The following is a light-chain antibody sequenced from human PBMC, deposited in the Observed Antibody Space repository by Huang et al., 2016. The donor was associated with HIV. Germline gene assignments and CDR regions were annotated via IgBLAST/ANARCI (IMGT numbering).Light chain of an antibody. CDR2: DAS. J-gene: IGKJ2*01. CDR3: QQYDTLPYT. V-gene: IGKV1-33*01. Sequence: DIQVTQSPSSLSASVGDRVTITCQASQDITDYLNWYQQTPGKAPKLLISDASNLESGGPSRFSGTRSGTDFTLTITSLQPEDIATYYCQQYDTLPYTFGQGTKLEI. CDR1: QDITDY.